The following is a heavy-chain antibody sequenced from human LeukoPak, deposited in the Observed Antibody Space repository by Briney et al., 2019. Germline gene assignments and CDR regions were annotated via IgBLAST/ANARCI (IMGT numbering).Heavy chain of an antibody. CDR3: ARETNYYDISGNPYMDV. V-gene: IGHV1-46*01. CDR2: INPSGGST. Sequence: ASVTVSCTASGYTFTSYYMHWVRQAPGLGLEWMGMINPSGGSTRYAQKFQGRVTMTRDRSTSTVYMELSSLRSEDTAVYYCARETNYYDISGNPYMDVWGKGTTVTISS. CDR1: GYTFTSYY. D-gene: IGHD3-22*01. J-gene: IGHJ6*03.